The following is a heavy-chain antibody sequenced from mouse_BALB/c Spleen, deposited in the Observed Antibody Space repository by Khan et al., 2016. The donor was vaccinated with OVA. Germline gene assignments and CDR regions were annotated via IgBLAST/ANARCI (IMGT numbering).Heavy chain of an antibody. CDR1: GYSITSDCA. D-gene: IGHD1-1*01. CDR3: ARDYYDYYFDY. J-gene: IGHJ2*01. Sequence: EVQLQESGPGLVKPSQSLSLTCTVTGYSITSDCAWNWIRQFPGNKLEWMGYISYSGSTSYNPSLKSRISITRDTSKHQFFLQLNSVTTENTAKYYCARDYYDYYFDYWGQGTTLTVSS. V-gene: IGHV3-2*02. CDR2: ISYSGST.